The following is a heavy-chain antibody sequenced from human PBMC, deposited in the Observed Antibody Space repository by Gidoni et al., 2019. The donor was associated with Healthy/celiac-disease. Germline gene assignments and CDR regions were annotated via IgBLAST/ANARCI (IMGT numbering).Heavy chain of an antibody. V-gene: IGHV3-33*01. CDR1: GFTFSSYG. CDR3: ARGAHSGSDAFDI. D-gene: IGHD1-26*01. J-gene: IGHJ3*02. CDR2: IWYDGSNK. Sequence: QVQLVEYGGGVVQPGRSLRLSCAASGFTFSSYGMHWVRQAPGKGLEWVAVIWYDGSNKYYADSVKGRFTISRDNSKNTLYLQMNSLRAEDTAVYYCARGAHSGSDAFDIWGQGTMVTVSS.